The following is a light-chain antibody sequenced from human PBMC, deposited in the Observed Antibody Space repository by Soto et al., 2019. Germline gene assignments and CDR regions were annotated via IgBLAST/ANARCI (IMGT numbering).Light chain of an antibody. CDR1: QSISSY. V-gene: IGKV1-39*01. CDR2: AAS. CDR3: QQSYSTLQWT. J-gene: IGKJ1*01. Sequence: DIEMTQSPSFLSTSVGDRVTITCRASQSISSYLNWYQQKPGKAPKLLIYAASSLQSGVPSRFSGSGSGTDFTLTISSLQPEDFATYYCQQSYSTLQWTFGQGPKVDIK.